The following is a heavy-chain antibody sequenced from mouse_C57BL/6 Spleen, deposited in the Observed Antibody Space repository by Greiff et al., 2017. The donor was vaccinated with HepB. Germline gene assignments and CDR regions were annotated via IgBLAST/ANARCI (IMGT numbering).Heavy chain of an antibody. V-gene: IGHV5-4*03. CDR2: ISDGGSYT. Sequence: EVKLVESGGGLVKPGGSLKLSCAASGFTFSSYAMSWVRQTPEKRLEWVATISDGGSYTYYPDNVKGRFTISRDNAKNNLYLQMSHLKSEDTAMYYCARGYGNYHWYFDVWGTGTTVTVSS. J-gene: IGHJ1*03. CDR3: ARGYGNYHWYFDV. D-gene: IGHD2-10*02. CDR1: GFTFSSYA.